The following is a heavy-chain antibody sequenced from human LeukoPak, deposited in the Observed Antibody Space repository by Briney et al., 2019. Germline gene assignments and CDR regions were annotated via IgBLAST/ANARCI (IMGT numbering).Heavy chain of an antibody. CDR3: ARAGGWAREDYKGDAFDI. J-gene: IGHJ3*02. CDR1: GYTFTNYG. Sequence: ASVKVSCKASGYTFTNYGISWVRQAPGQGLEWMGWISTYNGNSNYAQKLQDRVTMTTDTSTTTAYMDLRSLRSDDTAVYYCARAGGWAREDYKGDAFDIWGQGTVVTVSS. V-gene: IGHV1-18*01. D-gene: IGHD6-19*01. CDR2: ISTYNGNS.